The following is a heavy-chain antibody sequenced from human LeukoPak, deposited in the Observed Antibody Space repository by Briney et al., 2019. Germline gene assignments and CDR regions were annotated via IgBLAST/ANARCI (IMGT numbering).Heavy chain of an antibody. V-gene: IGHV4-59*01. D-gene: IGHD6-13*01. Sequence: SETLSLTCTVSGGSLSSYYWSWIRQPPGKGLEWIGYIYYSGSTNYNPSLKSRVTISVDTSKNQFSLKLSSVTAADPAVYYCARGHPAAGTYYWGQGTLVTVSS. CDR1: GGSLSSYY. CDR2: IYYSGST. CDR3: ARGHPAAGTYY. J-gene: IGHJ4*02.